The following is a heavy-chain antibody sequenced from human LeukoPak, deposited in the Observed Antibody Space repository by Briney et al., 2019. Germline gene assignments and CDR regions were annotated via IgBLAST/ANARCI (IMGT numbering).Heavy chain of an antibody. CDR2: ISDTGATT. V-gene: IGHV3-23*01. D-gene: IGHD2-8*01. J-gene: IGHJ4*02. CDR1: GFTFSSYA. CDR3: AKDTSIGRYCTNGVCSPLDY. Sequence: GSLRLSCAGSGFTFSSYAMSWVRQAPGKGLEWVSAISDTGATTYDADSVKGRFTIPRDNSRSTLYLQMNSLRAEDTALYYCAKDTSIGRYCTNGVCSPLDYWGQGTLVTVSS.